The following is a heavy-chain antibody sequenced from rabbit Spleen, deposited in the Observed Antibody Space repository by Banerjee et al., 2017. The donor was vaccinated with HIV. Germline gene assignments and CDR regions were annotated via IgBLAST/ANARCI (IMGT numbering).Heavy chain of an antibody. V-gene: IGHV1S45*01. D-gene: IGHD2-1*01. J-gene: IGHJ4*01. CDR3: ARGSATMTMVITGYYLNL. Sequence: QEQLEESGGDLVKPEGSLTLTCTASGFDLSDYYYMYWVRQAPGKGLEWIGCIYTGGSGGIYYATWANGRFTVSKTSSTTVTLQMTSLTAADTATYFCARGSATMTMVITGYYLNLWGPGTLVTVS. CDR1: GFDLSDYYY. CDR2: IYTGGSGGI.